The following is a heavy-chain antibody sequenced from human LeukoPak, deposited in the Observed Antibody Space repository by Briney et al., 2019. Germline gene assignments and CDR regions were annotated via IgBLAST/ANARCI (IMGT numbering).Heavy chain of an antibody. CDR3: AKYDSSGHIDY. CDR2: VYPGDSDT. CDR1: GYSFSDYW. D-gene: IGHD6-19*01. J-gene: IGHJ4*02. Sequence: GESLKISCKGSGYSFSDYWIAWVRQMPWKGPEGMGTVYPGDSDTTHSPSLQGQVTFSADESIKTAYPQWTALRASDTAMYYCAKYDSSGHIDYWGQGTLVTVSS. V-gene: IGHV5-51*01.